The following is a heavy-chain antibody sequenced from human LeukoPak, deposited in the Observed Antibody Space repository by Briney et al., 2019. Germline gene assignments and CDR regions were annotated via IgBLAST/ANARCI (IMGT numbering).Heavy chain of an antibody. CDR3: ARSPPVLLWFGESTSGWFDP. CDR2: IYYSGST. Sequence: SQTLSLTCTVSGGSISSGGYYWSWIRQHPGKGLEWIGCIYYSGSTYYNPSLKSRVTISVDTSKNQFSLKLSSVTAADTAVYYCARSPPVLLWFGESTSGWFDPWGQGTLVTVSS. CDR1: GGSISSGGYY. J-gene: IGHJ5*02. V-gene: IGHV4-31*03. D-gene: IGHD3-10*01.